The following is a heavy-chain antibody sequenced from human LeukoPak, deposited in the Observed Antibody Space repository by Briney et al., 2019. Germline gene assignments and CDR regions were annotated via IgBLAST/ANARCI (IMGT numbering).Heavy chain of an antibody. CDR1: GYTFTGYY. Sequence: ASVKVSCKASGYTFTGYYMHWVRQAPAQGLEWMGRINPNSGGTNYAQKFQGRVTMTRDTSISTAYMELGRLRSDDTAVYYCARGSIAVPFDYWGQGTLVTVSS. D-gene: IGHD6-6*01. CDR2: INPNSGGT. J-gene: IGHJ4*02. V-gene: IGHV1-2*06. CDR3: ARGSIAVPFDY.